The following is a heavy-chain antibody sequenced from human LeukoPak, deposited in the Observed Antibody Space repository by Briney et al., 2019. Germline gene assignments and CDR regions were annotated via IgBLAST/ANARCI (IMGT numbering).Heavy chain of an antibody. Sequence: GGSLRLSCEASGFIFSDYNMNWVRQAPGKGLEWLSFIDSSSSTIYYADSVKGRFAISRDNAKNTLYLQMNGLRAEDTAVYYCATKGYTSGWYGNWGQGTLVTVSS. CDR3: ATKGYTSGWYGN. CDR1: GFIFSDYN. V-gene: IGHV3-48*04. CDR2: IDSSSSTI. J-gene: IGHJ4*02. D-gene: IGHD6-19*01.